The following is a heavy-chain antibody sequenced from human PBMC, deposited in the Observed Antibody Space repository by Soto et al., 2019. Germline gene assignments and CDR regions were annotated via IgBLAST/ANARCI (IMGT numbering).Heavy chain of an antibody. V-gene: IGHV3-49*03. D-gene: IGHD1-1*01. Sequence: PGGSLRLSCTASEFTFGDYAMSWFRQPPGKGLEWVGFIRSKPSGGTTEYAASVKGRFTISKDDSKTIAYLQMNSLRTEDTAVYYCAREEQFGDYWGQGTLVTVSS. CDR2: IRSKPSGGTT. CDR3: AREEQFGDY. J-gene: IGHJ4*02. CDR1: EFTFGDYA.